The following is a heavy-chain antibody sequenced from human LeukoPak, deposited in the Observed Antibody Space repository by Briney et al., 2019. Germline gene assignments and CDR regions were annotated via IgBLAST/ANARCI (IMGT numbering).Heavy chain of an antibody. J-gene: IGHJ4*02. V-gene: IGHV1-69-2*01. CDR1: GYTFTDYY. D-gene: IGHD3-16*02. CDR2: VDPEDGET. CDR3: ARYYVWGSYRYTGPFDY. Sequence: ASVKISCKVSGYTFTDYYMHWVQQAPGKGLEWMGLVDPEDGETIYAEKFQGRVTITADTSTDTAYMELSSLRSEDTAVYYCARYYVWGSYRYTGPFDYWGQGTLVTVSS.